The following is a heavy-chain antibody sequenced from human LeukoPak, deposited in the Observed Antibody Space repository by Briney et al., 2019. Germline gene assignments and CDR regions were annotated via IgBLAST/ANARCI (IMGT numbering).Heavy chain of an antibody. CDR2: IIPIFGTA. CDR1: GGTFSSYA. J-gene: IGHJ4*02. Sequence: EASVNVSCKASGGTFSSYAISWVRQAPGQGLEWMGGIIPIFGTANYAQKFQGRVTITADESTSTAYMELSSLRSEDTAVYYCARDSIAAAVDYWGQGTLVTVSS. D-gene: IGHD6-13*01. CDR3: ARDSIAAAVDY. V-gene: IGHV1-69*13.